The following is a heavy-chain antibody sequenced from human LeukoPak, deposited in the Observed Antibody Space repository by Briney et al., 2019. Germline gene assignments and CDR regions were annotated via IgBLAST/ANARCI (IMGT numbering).Heavy chain of an antibody. D-gene: IGHD3-22*01. CDR2: LNEDGRIT. V-gene: IGHV3-74*01. Sequence: GGSLRLSCAASGFTLSSHWVHRVRHAPGKGLVWVSRLNEDGRITNYADSVKGRFTISRDNAKNTVYLQMNSLRVEDTGVYYCARSFSGYRDYWGQGTQVSVSS. CDR1: GFTLSSHW. J-gene: IGHJ4*02. CDR3: ARSFSGYRDY.